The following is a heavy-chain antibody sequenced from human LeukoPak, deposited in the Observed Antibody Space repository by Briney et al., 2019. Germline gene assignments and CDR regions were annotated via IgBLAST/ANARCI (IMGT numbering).Heavy chain of an antibody. V-gene: IGHV4-4*07. Sequence: SETLSLTCTVSGGSISSYYWSWIRQPAGKGLEWIGRVYSSGSTNYISSLKSRVTISIDTSKSQFSLESTSVTAADTAVYYCARGGHYDATHFDYYHVMDVWGKGTTVSVSS. D-gene: IGHD4-17*01. CDR1: GGSISSYY. J-gene: IGHJ6*04. CDR3: ARGGHYDATHFDYYHVMDV. CDR2: VYSSGST.